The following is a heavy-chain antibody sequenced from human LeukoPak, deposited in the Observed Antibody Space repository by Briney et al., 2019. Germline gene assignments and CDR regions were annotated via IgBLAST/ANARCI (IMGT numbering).Heavy chain of an antibody. J-gene: IGHJ3*02. CDR2: ISGSGGST. CDR3: ARVNYRFNDVFNS. CDR1: GFTFSSYA. D-gene: IGHD4-11*01. V-gene: IGHV3-23*01. Sequence: PGGSLRLSCAASGFTFSSYAMSWVRQAPGKGLEWVSAISGSGGSTYYADSVKGRFTISRDNAKNSLYLQMNSLRAEDTAVYYCARVNYRFNDVFNSAGQGSLVTAS.